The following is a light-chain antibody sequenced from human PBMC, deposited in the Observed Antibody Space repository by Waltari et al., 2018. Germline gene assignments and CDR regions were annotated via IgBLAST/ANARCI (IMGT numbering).Light chain of an antibody. J-gene: IGLJ3*02. V-gene: IGLV4-69*01. CDR2: LNSDGSH. CDR1: SGHSSYA. Sequence: QLVLTQSPSASASLGASVKLTCTLSSGHSSYAIAWHQQQPEKGPQYLMKLNSDGSHSKGDGSPDRFSGSSSGAERYLTISSLQSEDEADYYCQTWGTGIWVFGGGTKLTVL. CDR3: QTWGTGIWV.